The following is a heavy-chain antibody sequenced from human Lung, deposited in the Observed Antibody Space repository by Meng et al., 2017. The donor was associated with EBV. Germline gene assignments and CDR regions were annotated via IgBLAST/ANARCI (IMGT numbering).Heavy chain of an antibody. CDR1: GGPISSCRYY. J-gene: IGHJ4*02. CDR3: ALCTFERQQLGRIGY. D-gene: IGHD6-13*01. CDR2: VSNSGIT. Sequence: VRLSEPRSPCCSTPGGPISSCRYYWSWIRQSPGKGPQWIGSVSNSGITYYNPPLNSRVTISIDTSKNHFSLNLSSVTAADTAVFYCALCTFERQQLGRIGYWGQGTLVPSPQ. V-gene: IGHV4-39*07.